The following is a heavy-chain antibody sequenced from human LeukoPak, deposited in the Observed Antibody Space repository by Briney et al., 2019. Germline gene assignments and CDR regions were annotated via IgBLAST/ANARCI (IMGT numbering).Heavy chain of an antibody. V-gene: IGHV3-23*01. D-gene: IGHD3-22*01. CDR2: ISGSGGAT. CDR3: ARDNDSSGLDY. Sequence: GGTLRLSCAASGFTFNTYGMSWVRQAPGKGLEWVSGISGSGGATYYADSVKGRFTISRDDPHNTLYLQMNSLRAEDTAVYYCARDNDSSGLDYWGQGTLVTVSS. J-gene: IGHJ4*02. CDR1: GFTFNTYG.